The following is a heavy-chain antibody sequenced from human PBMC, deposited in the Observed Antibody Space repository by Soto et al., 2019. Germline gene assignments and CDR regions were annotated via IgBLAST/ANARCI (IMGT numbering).Heavy chain of an antibody. J-gene: IGHJ1*01. CDR3: ENSQHIVVGRETSFPH. Sequence: QVQLVQSGAEVKKPGSSVKVSCKASGGTFSSYAISWVRQAPGQGLEWMGGIIPIIGTANYAQKFEGRITFHADNPTSTAYMGLSSLKSEDTAVFYCENSQHIVVGRETSFPHWGHGTLVAVSS. CDR2: IIPIIGTA. D-gene: IGHD2-21*01. CDR1: GGTFSSYA. V-gene: IGHV1-69*06.